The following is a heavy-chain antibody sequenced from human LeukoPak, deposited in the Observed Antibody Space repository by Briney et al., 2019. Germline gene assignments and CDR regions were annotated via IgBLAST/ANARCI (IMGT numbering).Heavy chain of an antibody. D-gene: IGHD3-10*01. CDR2: VRQDGGEK. V-gene: IGHV3-7*03. CDR3: ARYFDSGSWDY. Sequence: GVSLRLSYAVSGFTFRNYWMSWVRQAPGKGLEWVASVRQDGGEKYYVDSVKGRFTISRDNAKNSLYLQMNSLRAEDTAVYYCARYFDSGSWDYWGQGTLVTVSS. CDR1: GFTFRNYW. J-gene: IGHJ4*02.